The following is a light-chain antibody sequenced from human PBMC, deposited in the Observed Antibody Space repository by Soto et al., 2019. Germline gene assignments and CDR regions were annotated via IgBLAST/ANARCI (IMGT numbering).Light chain of an antibody. CDR1: QGIGNY. V-gene: IGKV1-17*03. CDR2: AVS. CDR3: LQHNRYPWT. J-gene: IGKJ1*01. Sequence: DIQMTQSPSAMSASVGDRVTITCRASQGIGNYLAWFQQKPGKVPERLIYAVSTLLSGVPSRFSGSGYGTEFTLTISSLQPEDVSTYYCLQHNRYPWTFGQCTKVEIK.